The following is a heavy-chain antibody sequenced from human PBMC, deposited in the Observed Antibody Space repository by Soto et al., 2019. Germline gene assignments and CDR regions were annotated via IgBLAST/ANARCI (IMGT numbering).Heavy chain of an antibody. Sequence: SETLSLTCTVSGGSISSYYWSWIRQPPGKGLEWIGYIYYSGSTNYNPSLKSRVTISVDTSKNQFSLKLSSVTAADTAVYYCAGSGFWSGDYYYYGMDVWGQGTTVT. CDR1: GGSISSYY. V-gene: IGHV4-59*01. J-gene: IGHJ6*02. CDR2: IYYSGST. D-gene: IGHD3-3*01. CDR3: AGSGFWSGDYYYYGMDV.